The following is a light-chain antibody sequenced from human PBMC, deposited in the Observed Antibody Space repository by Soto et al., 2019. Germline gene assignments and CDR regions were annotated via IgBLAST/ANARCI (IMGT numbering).Light chain of an antibody. Sequence: QSVLTQPASVSGSPGQSITISCTGTNSDVGNYNLVSWYQQHPGRAPKLMIYEGSKRPSGVSDRFSGSKSGNTASLTISGLQAEDEADYYCCSYAGRITWMFGGGTQLTVL. CDR3: CSYAGRITWM. V-gene: IGLV2-23*01. J-gene: IGLJ3*02. CDR2: EGS. CDR1: NSDVGNYNL.